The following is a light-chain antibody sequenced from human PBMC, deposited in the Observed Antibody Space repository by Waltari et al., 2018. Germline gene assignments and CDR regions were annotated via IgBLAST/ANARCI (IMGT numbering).Light chain of an antibody. CDR3: QQYNNWPPHT. J-gene: IGKJ4*01. V-gene: IGKV3-15*01. Sequence: EIVMTQSPATLSVSPGDRATLSCRASQSVSSNLAWYQQKPGQAPRLLIYVASTRATGIPARFSGSASGTEFTLTISSMQSEDFAVYYCQQYNNWPPHTFGGGTKVEIK. CDR1: QSVSSN. CDR2: VAS.